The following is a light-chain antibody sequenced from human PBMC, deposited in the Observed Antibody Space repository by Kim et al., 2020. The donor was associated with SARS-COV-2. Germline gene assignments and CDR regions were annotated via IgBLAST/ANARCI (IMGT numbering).Light chain of an antibody. CDR1: QSFSSS. CDR3: HQYNNWPYT. Sequence: SVSPGERATISCRASQSFSSSLAWYQQKPGQAPRLLIYGASTRATGTPARFSGSGSGTDFTLTISSLQSEDFAVYYCHQYNNWPYTFGQGTKLEI. V-gene: IGKV3-15*01. J-gene: IGKJ2*01. CDR2: GAS.